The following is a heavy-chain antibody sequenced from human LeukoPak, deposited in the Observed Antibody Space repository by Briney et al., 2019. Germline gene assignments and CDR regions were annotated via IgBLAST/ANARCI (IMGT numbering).Heavy chain of an antibody. V-gene: IGHV3-23*01. D-gene: IGHD5-12*01. CDR2: ISGGGDTT. Sequence: GGSLRPSCAASGFTFRSYTMAWVRQAPGRGLEWVSGISGGGDTTYYVDSVNGRFTISRDNSKNTLYLQLNSLTAEDTAVYYCAKELRSHTGWPFDYWGQGTLVTVSS. J-gene: IGHJ4*02. CDR1: GFTFRSYT. CDR3: AKELRSHTGWPFDY.